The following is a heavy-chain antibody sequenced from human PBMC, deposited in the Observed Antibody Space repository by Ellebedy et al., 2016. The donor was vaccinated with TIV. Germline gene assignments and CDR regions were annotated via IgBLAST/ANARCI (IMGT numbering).Heavy chain of an antibody. V-gene: IGHV4-59*01. CDR3: AQIRYFDSLDFYGMDV. Sequence: SETLSLXXSVSGGSTRSYYWSWIRQPPGKGLEWIGYIYYSGTTNYNPSLKSRVTISLDTSKNQFSLRLSSVTAADSAVYYCAQIRYFDSLDFYGMDVWGQGTTVTVSS. CDR2: IYYSGTT. J-gene: IGHJ6*02. CDR1: GGSTRSYY. D-gene: IGHD3-9*01.